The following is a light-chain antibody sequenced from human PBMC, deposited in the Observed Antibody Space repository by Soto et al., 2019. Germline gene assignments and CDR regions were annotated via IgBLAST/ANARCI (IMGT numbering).Light chain of an antibody. Sequence: EIVLTQSPGSVSLSPGERATLSCRASETVKKNSLAWYQQKPGQAPRLLIYGASRRATGIPDSFSGSGSEADFIPTLRRLEPENSAVYFCQQYAISPLTFGGGTKVEI. V-gene: IGKV3-20*01. CDR2: GAS. CDR3: QQYAISPLT. J-gene: IGKJ4*02. CDR1: ETVKKNS.